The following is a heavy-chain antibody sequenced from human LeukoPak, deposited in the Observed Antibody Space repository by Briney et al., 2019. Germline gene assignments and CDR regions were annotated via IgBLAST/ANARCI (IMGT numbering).Heavy chain of an antibody. CDR2: INSDGSST. D-gene: IGHD1-26*01. J-gene: IGHJ4*02. V-gene: IGHV3-74*01. CDR1: GFTFSRYW. Sequence: GGSLRLSCAASGFTFSRYWMHWVRQVPGEGLVWVSRINSDGSSTAYADSVKGRFTISRDNAKNTLYLQMKSLRVEDTAVYYCGRALGSPLDYWGQGTLVTVSS. CDR3: GRALGSPLDY.